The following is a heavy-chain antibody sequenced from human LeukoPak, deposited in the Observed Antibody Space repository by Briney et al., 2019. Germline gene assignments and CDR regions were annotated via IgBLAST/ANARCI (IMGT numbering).Heavy chain of an antibody. CDR3: ARQAVAGVSD. CDR2: IYTSGST. D-gene: IGHD6-19*01. CDR1: GGSISSGSYY. J-gene: IGHJ4*02. Sequence: PSETLSLTCTVSGGSISSGSYYWSWIRQPAGKGLEWIGRIYTSGSTNYNPSLKSRVTISVDTSKNQFSLKLSSVTAADTAVYYCARQAVAGVSDWGQGTLVTVSS. V-gene: IGHV4-61*02.